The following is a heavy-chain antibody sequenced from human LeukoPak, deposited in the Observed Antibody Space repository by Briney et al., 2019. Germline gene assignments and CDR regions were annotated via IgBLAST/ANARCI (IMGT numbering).Heavy chain of an antibody. CDR2: INPDSGGT. CDR3: ASGAIGGGAFAI. D-gene: IGHD3-16*01. J-gene: IGHJ3*02. Sequence: ASVKVSCKASGYTFTGYYMHWVRQAPGQGLEWMGWINPDSGGTNYPQKFQGRVTMTRDTSISTAYMDLSSLRSDDTAVYYCASGAIGGGAFAIWGQGTMVTVSS. V-gene: IGHV1-2*02. CDR1: GYTFTGYY.